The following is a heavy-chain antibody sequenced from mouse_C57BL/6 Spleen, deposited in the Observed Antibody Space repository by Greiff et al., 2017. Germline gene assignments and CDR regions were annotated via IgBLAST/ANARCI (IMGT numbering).Heavy chain of an antibody. D-gene: IGHD1-1*01. J-gene: IGHJ3*01. CDR3: ARHWDYYGSSPWFAY. Sequence: VQLQQSGAELVKPGASVKISCKASGYAFSSYWMNWVKQRPGQGLEWIGKIYPGDGDTNYNGKFKGKATLTADKSSSTAYMQLSSLPSEDSAVYFGARHWDYYGSSPWFAYWGQGTLGTVSA. V-gene: IGHV1-80*01. CDR2: IYPGDGDT. CDR1: GYAFSSYW.